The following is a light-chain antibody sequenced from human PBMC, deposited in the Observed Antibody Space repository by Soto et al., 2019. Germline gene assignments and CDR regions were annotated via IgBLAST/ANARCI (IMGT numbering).Light chain of an antibody. V-gene: IGKV3-20*01. CDR3: HQYGSLPLT. J-gene: IGKJ4*01. Sequence: EMALTQSPGTLSLSPGERASLSCSATQTINTLAWYQRKPGQAPMLLMDVAFGASSRATGIPARFSAIGSGTDCALTISRLEPEDFAVYYCHQYGSLPLTFGGGTRVEIK. CDR1: QTINT. CDR2: VAFGAS.